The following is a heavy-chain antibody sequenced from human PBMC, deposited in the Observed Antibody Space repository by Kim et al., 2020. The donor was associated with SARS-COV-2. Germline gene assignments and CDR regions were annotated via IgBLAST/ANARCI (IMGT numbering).Heavy chain of an antibody. D-gene: IGHD3-10*01. J-gene: IGHJ6*02. Sequence: SETLSLTCAVSGGSISSSNWWSWVRQPPGKGLEWIGGIYHSGSTNYNPSLKRRVTISVDKSKNQFSLKLSSVTAADTAVYYCARESATNLPNYGSGIHGMDAWGQGTPVTVSS. CDR2: IYHSGST. CDR1: GGSISSSNW. V-gene: IGHV4-4*02. CDR3: ARESATNLPNYGSGIHGMDA.